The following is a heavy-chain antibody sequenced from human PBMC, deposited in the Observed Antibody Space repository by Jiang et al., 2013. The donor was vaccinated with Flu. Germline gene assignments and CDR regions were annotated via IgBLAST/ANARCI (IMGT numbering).Heavy chain of an antibody. V-gene: IGHV1-3*01. CDR3: ARDPGYYGVDYYYGMDV. D-gene: IGHD3-10*01. J-gene: IGHJ6*02. Sequence: GAEVKKPGASVKVSCKASGYIFSNYGMHWVRQAPGERLEWMGWINAANDKTKYSQKFQGRVTITRDTSASTAYMELRSVTSEDTAVYYCARDPGYYGVDYYYGMDVWGPGTTVTVSS. CDR1: GYIFSNYG. CDR2: INAANDKT.